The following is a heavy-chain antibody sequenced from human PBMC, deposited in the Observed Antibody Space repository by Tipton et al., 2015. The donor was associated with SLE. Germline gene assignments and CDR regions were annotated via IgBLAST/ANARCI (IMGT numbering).Heavy chain of an antibody. CDR2: IYYSGST. Sequence: TLSLTCTVSGGPISSHYWSWIRQPPGKGLEWIGYIYYSGSTNYNPSLKSRVTISVDTSKNQFSLKLRSVTAADTAVYYCARDPAGGMDVWGQGTTVTVSS. J-gene: IGHJ6*02. CDR3: ARDPAGGMDV. CDR1: GGPISSHY. V-gene: IGHV4-59*11.